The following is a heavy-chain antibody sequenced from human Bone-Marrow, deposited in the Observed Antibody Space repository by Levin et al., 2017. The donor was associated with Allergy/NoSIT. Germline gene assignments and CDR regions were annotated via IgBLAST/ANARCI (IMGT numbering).Heavy chain of an antibody. V-gene: IGHV4-34*01. CDR1: GGSFSGYY. D-gene: IGHD2-2*01. CDR3: ATVVPAAPYYYYMDV. Sequence: SETLSLTCAVYGGSFSGYYWSWIRQPPGKGLEWIGEINHSGGTNYNPSLKSRVTISVDTSKNQFSLKLSSVTAADTAVYYCATVVPAAPYYYYMDVWGKGTTVTVSS. J-gene: IGHJ6*03. CDR2: INHSGGT.